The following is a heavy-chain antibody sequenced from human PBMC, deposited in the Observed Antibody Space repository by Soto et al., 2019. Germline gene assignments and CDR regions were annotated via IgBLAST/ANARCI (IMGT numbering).Heavy chain of an antibody. D-gene: IGHD3-10*01. V-gene: IGHV4-4*02. Sequence: QVQLQESGPGLVKPSGTLSLTCAVSGGSISSSNWWRWVRQPPGEGREWIGENYHSGSTNYNPSLKLRVTIPVDQSKIPFSGKRSSVAAADTAVYYCARFGFTMVRCVPKYNWFDPWGQGTLVTVSS. CDR2: NYHSGST. J-gene: IGHJ5*02. CDR1: GGSISSSNW. CDR3: ARFGFTMVRCVPKYNWFDP.